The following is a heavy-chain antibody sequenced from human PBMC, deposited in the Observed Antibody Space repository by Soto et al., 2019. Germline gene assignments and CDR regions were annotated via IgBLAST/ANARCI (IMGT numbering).Heavy chain of an antibody. CDR1: GGAFTNYS. CDR3: AIWSNWNPLYYRGMDV. J-gene: IGHJ6*02. V-gene: IGHV1-69*08. Sequence: SVKVSCKVSGGAFTNYSLNWVRHAPGQGLEWLGGIIPLHNTSNYSLKLLGRGSVTADISSNTVYMHLSGLTSDDTATYYCAIWSNWNPLYYRGMDVWGQGTTVTVSS. CDR2: IIPLHNTS. D-gene: IGHD1-20*01.